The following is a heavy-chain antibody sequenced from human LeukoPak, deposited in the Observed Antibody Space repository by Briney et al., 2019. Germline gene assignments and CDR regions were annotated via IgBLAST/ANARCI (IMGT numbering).Heavy chain of an antibody. Sequence: PGGSLRLSCAASGFTFSSYGMHWVRQAPRKGLEWVAFIRYDGSNKYYADSVKGRFTISRDNSKITLYLQMNSLRAEDTAVYYCAKDMAVAAHDAFDIWGQGTMVTVSS. D-gene: IGHD6-19*01. CDR1: GFTFSSYG. CDR3: AKDMAVAAHDAFDI. CDR2: IRYDGSNK. J-gene: IGHJ3*02. V-gene: IGHV3-30*02.